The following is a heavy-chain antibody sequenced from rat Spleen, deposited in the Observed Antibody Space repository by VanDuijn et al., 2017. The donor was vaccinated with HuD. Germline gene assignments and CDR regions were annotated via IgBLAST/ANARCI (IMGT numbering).Heavy chain of an antibody. V-gene: IGHV5-46*01. CDR3: ARGKIYYHNSSPYEDYFDY. CDR1: GFIFSSFP. J-gene: IGHJ2*01. D-gene: IGHD1-12*03. Sequence: EVQLVESGGGLVQPGRSMKLSCAASGFIFSSFPMAWVRQAPTRGLEWVATISYDGSSTYYRDSVKGRFTISRDNAKSTLYLQMDSLTSEDTATYYCARGKIYYHNSSPYEDYFDYWGHGVMVTVSS. CDR2: ISYDGSST.